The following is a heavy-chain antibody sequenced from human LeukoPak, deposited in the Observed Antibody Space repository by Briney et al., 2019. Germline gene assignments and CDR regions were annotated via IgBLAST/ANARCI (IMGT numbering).Heavy chain of an antibody. CDR1: GYTFTRYY. CDR2: INPSGGST. D-gene: IGHD6-13*01. Sequence: ASVKVSCKASGYTFTRYYIHWVRQAPGQGLEWLGIINPSGGSTSNTQKFQGRVTMTTDMSTSTVYMELSSLRSEDTAVYYCARALAAAAGRRAGVMGDWGQGTLVTVSS. V-gene: IGHV1-46*01. J-gene: IGHJ4*02. CDR3: ARALAAAAGRRAGVMGD.